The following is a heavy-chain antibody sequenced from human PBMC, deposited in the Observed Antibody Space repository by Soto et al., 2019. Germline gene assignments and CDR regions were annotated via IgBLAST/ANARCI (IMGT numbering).Heavy chain of an antibody. CDR1: GYTFTSYG. CDR2: ISAYNGHT. CDR3: ARVGPGYYYDSSGYYLN. Sequence: QVQLVQSGAEVKKPGASVKVSCKASGYTFTSYGISWVRQAPGQGLEWMGWISAYNGHTNYAQKLQGRVTMTTDTSTSTAYMELRSLRSDDTAVYYCARVGPGYYYDSSGYYLNWGQGTLVTVSS. J-gene: IGHJ4*02. D-gene: IGHD3-22*01. V-gene: IGHV1-18*01.